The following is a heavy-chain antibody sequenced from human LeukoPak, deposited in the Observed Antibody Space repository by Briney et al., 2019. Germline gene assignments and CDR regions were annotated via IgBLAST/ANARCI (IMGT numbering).Heavy chain of an antibody. V-gene: IGHV3-23*01. CDR2: ISGSGGST. CDR3: AKDRGNRYYFDY. CDR1: GFTFSSYA. Sequence: PGGSLRLSCAASGFTFSSYAMSWVRQAPGKGLEWVSAISGSGGSTYYADSVKGRFTISRDNSKSTLYLQMNSLRAEDTAVYYCAKDRGNRYYFDYWGQGTLVTVSS. J-gene: IGHJ4*02.